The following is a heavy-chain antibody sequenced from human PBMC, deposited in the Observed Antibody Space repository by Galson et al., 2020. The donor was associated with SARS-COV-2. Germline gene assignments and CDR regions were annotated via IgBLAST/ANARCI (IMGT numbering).Heavy chain of an antibody. D-gene: IGHD6-13*01. J-gene: IGHJ4*02. CDR2: IYHSGST. Sequence: SETLSLTCAVSGGSISSSNWWSWVRQPPGKGLEWIGEIYHSGSTNYNPSLKSRVTISVDKSKNQFSLKLSSVTAADTAVYYCAGGGWQQLANFDYWGQGTLVTVSS. V-gene: IGHV4-4*02. CDR1: GGSISSSNW. CDR3: AGGGWQQLANFDY.